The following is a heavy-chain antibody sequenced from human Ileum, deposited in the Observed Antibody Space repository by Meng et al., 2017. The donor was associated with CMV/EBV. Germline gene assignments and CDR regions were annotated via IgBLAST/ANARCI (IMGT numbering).Heavy chain of an antibody. V-gene: IGHV3-53*01. CDR3: ARETGSISYRYFDY. CDR1: RLTLRRHY. D-gene: IGHD6-13*01. CDR2: IYSGGSGSI. Sequence: SRLTLRRHYLRWVRQAPGKGLQWVSVIYSGGSGSIYYADSVKGRFPISRDNTKNTVYLQMNSPRAEDTAVYYCARETGSISYRYFDYWGQGTLVTVSS. J-gene: IGHJ4*02.